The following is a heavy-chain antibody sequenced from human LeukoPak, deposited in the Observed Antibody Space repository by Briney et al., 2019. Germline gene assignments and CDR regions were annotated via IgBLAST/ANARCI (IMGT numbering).Heavy chain of an antibody. Sequence: PSETLSLTCTVSGGSISSSSYYWGWIRQPPGKGLEWVSSITRSSYIYYADSVKGRFTISRDNAKNSLSLQMNSLRAEDTAVYYCARGHSSSWMSEIDYWGQGTLVTVSS. D-gene: IGHD6-13*01. CDR3: ARGHSSSWMSEIDY. V-gene: IGHV3-69-1*01. J-gene: IGHJ4*02. CDR1: GGSISSSSYY. CDR2: ITRSSYI.